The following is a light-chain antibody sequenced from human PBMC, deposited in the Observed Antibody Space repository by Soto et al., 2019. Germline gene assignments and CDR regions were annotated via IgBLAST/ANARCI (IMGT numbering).Light chain of an antibody. Sequence: EIVLTQSPGTLSLSPGERATLSCRASQSVSSSYLCWYQQKPGQPPRLLIYAASSRATGIPDRFSGSGSGTDFTLIISRLEPEDFAVYYCQQYGSLPRPFGGGTKVEIK. CDR3: QQYGSLPRP. J-gene: IGKJ4*01. V-gene: IGKV3-20*01. CDR1: QSVSSSY. CDR2: AAS.